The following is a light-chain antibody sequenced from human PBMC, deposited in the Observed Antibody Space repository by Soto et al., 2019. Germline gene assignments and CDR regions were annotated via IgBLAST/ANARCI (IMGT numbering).Light chain of an antibody. CDR3: QQYGSSPRT. Sequence: EIVLTQSPGTLSLSPGERATLSCRASQSVSNNYVAWYQQKPGQAPRLLIYGASSRATGTPDRFSGSVSGTDFTLTISRLEPEDFAVYYCQQYGSSPRTFGQGTEVDIK. V-gene: IGKV3-20*01. J-gene: IGKJ1*01. CDR2: GAS. CDR1: QSVSNNY.